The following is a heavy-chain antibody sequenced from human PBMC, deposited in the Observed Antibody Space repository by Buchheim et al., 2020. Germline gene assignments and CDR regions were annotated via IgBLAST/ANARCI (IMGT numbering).Heavy chain of an antibody. J-gene: IGHJ4*02. Sequence: EVQLLESGGGLVQPGGSLTLSCAASGFPFSTYGMGWVRQAPGKGLEWVSTLPTSGFTYYTDSVKGRFTISRDNSKNTLYLQMSSLRVEDTAVYYCVKGLALRLIDFWGQGTL. D-gene: IGHD3-16*02. V-gene: IGHV3-23*01. CDR3: VKGLALRLIDF. CDR1: GFPFSTYG. CDR2: LPTSGFT.